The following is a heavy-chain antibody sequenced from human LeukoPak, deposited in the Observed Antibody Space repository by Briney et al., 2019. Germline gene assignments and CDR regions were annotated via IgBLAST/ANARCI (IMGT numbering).Heavy chain of an antibody. CDR3: AKDSSSWTGSAFDI. CDR2: ISWNSGSI. J-gene: IGHJ3*02. V-gene: IGHV3-9*03. CDR1: EFSVGSNY. Sequence: GGSLRLSCAASEFSVGSNYMTWVRQAPGKGLEWVSGISWNSGSIGYADSVKGRFTISRDNAKNSLYLQMNSLRAEDMALYYCAKDSSSWTGSAFDIWGQGTMVTVSS. D-gene: IGHD6-13*01.